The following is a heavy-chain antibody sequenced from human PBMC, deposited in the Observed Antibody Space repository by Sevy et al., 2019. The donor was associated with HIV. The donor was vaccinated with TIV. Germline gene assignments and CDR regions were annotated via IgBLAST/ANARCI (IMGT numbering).Heavy chain of an antibody. CDR3: AEECNGYGGLLDI. Sequence: GGSLRLSCAASGFTFSSYGMHWVRQAPGKGLEWVAFIRYDGSNTYYADSVKGRFTISRDNSKNTLYLQMNSLRAEEAAVYYCAEECNGYGGLLDIWGQGTMVTVSS. D-gene: IGHD4-17*01. J-gene: IGHJ3*02. V-gene: IGHV3-30*02. CDR2: IRYDGSNT. CDR1: GFTFSSYG.